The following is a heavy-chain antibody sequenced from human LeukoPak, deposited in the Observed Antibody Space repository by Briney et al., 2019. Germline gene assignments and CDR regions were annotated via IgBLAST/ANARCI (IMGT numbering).Heavy chain of an antibody. J-gene: IGHJ4*02. V-gene: IGHV3-7*01. D-gene: IGHD3-22*01. CDR1: GFTFSSYW. CDR3: ARDLDLSGYYHYFDS. CDR2: IKQDGSEK. Sequence: GGSLRLSRAASGFTFSSYWMSWVRQAPGKGLEWVANIKQDGSEKYYVDSVKGRFTISRDNAKNSLYLQMNSLRAEDTAVYYCARDLDLSGYYHYFDSWGQGTLVTVSS.